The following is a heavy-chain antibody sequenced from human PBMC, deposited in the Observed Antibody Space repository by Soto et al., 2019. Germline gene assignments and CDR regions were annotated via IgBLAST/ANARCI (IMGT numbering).Heavy chain of an antibody. V-gene: IGHV2-5*02. CDR2: IYWDDDK. CDR1: GFSLNTPGGG. D-gene: IGHD3-3*01. J-gene: IGHJ4*02. CDR3: AHLVTADDSEYCDF. Sequence: QITLREAGPTVVKPTQTLTLTCTFSGFSLNTPGGGVGWIRQPPGKALEWVALIYWDDDKRYNPSLKRRLVITKDSSKNQVVLTMAIVDPVGTATYFCAHLVTADDSEYCDFWGQGTLVPVSP.